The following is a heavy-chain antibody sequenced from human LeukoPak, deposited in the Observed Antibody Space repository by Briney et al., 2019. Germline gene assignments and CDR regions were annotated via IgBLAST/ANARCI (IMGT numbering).Heavy chain of an antibody. CDR3: ARTTHISYGDYLSAIDP. CDR2: IIPIFGTA. V-gene: IGHV1-69*13. J-gene: IGHJ5*02. CDR1: GGTFSSYA. D-gene: IGHD4-17*01. Sequence: GASVKVSCKASGGTFSSYAISWVRQPPGQGLEWMGGIIPIFGTANYAQKFKGRVTITADESTSTAYMELSSLRSEDTAVYYCARTTHISYGDYLSAIDPWGQGTLVTVSS.